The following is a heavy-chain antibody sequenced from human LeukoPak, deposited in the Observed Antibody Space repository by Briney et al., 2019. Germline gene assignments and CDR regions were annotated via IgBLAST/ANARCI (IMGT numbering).Heavy chain of an antibody. CDR2: ISYDGSNK. J-gene: IGHJ4*02. CDR3: ARIDSSGRNLTDY. D-gene: IGHD3-22*01. V-gene: IGHV3-30*14. CDR1: GFTFSSYA. Sequence: PGRSLRLSCAASGFTFSSYAMHWVRQAPGKGLEWVAVISYDGSNKYYADSVKGRFTISRDNSKNTLYLQMNSLRAEDMAVYYCARIDSSGRNLTDYWGQGTLVTVSS.